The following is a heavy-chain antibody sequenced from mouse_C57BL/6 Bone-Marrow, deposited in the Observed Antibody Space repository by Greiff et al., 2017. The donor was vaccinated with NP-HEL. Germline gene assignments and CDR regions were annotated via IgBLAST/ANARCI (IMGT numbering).Heavy chain of an antibody. CDR2: ISSGSSTI. Sequence: DVKLQESGGGLVKPGGSLKLSCAASGFTFSDYGMHWVRQAPEKGLEWVAYISSGSSTIYYADTVKGRFTISRDNAKNTLFLQMTSLRSEDTAMYYCARRDYDAMDYWGQGTSVTVSS. V-gene: IGHV5-17*01. J-gene: IGHJ4*01. CDR3: ARRDYDAMDY. CDR1: GFTFSDYG.